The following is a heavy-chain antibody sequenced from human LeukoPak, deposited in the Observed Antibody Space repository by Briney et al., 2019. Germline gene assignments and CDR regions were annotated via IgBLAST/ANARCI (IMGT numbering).Heavy chain of an antibody. Sequence: PSETLSLTCTVSGGSISSSYYYWGWIRQPPGKGLEWIGTIYYSGSTYYNPSLKSRVTISVDTSANQFSLKLSSVTAPDTAVYYCARREDRNWYFDHWGQGTLVTVSS. J-gene: IGHJ4*02. CDR3: ARREDRNWYFDH. V-gene: IGHV4-39*01. D-gene: IGHD1-1*01. CDR1: GGSISSSYYY. CDR2: IYYSGST.